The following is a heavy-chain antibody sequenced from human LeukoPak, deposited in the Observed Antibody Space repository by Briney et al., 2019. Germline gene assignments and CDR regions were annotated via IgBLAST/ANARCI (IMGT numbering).Heavy chain of an antibody. J-gene: IGHJ4*02. Sequence: GGSLRLSCVASGFAFSSYGIHWVRQAPGKGLEWVAVVSSDGSIKYNADSVKGRFTISRDTSKNAVYLQMNSLGAEDTAFYYCARGYSSSWLGYFDYWGQGTLVTVSS. D-gene: IGHD6-13*01. V-gene: IGHV3-30*03. CDR3: ARGYSSSWLGYFDY. CDR2: VSSDGSIK. CDR1: GFAFSSYG.